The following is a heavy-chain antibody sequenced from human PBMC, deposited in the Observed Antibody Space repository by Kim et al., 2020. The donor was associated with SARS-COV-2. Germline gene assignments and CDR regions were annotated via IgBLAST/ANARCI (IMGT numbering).Heavy chain of an antibody. V-gene: IGHV3-64D*06. CDR1: GFTFSSYA. CDR3: VKDLGGMYYYDSSGYAY. J-gene: IGHJ4*02. Sequence: GGSLRLSCSASGFTFSSYAMHWVRQAPGKGLEYVSAISSNGGSTYYADSVKGRFTISRDNSKNTLYLQMSSLRAEDTAVYYCVKDLGGMYYYDSSGYAYWGQGTLVTVSS. CDR2: ISSNGGST. D-gene: IGHD3-22*01.